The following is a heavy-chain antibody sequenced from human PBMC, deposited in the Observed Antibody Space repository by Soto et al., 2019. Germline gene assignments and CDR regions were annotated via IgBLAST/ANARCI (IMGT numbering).Heavy chain of an antibody. J-gene: IGHJ4*02. CDR1: GFSFSTYA. V-gene: IGHV3-23*01. D-gene: IGHD1-1*01. CDR3: AKANDGYYFGY. CDR2: ISGIDGST. Sequence: EVQLLESGGGLVQPGESLRLSCAASGFSFSTYAMYWVRQPPGKGLEWVSAISGIDGSTYYTDSVKGRFTISRDDSKTTLYLQMNSLRAVDTAVYYCAKANDGYYFGYWGQGTLVTVSS.